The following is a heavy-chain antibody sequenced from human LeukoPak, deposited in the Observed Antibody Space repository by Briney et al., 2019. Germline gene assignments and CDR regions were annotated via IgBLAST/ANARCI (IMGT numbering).Heavy chain of an antibody. D-gene: IGHD3-9*01. V-gene: IGHV1-69*06. J-gene: IGHJ4*02. CDR1: GDTFSSYA. CDR2: IIPIFGTA. CDR3: ARAGESDYDILTGRFDY. Sequence: ASVKVSCKASGDTFSSYAITWVRQAPGQGLEWMGGIIPIFGTANYAQKFQGRVTFTADKSTSTAYMELSSLRSEDTAVYYCARAGESDYDILTGRFDYWGQGTLVTVSS.